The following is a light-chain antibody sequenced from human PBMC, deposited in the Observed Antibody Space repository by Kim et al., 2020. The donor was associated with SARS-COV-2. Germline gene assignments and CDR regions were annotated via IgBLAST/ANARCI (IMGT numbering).Light chain of an antibody. CDR3: CSYAGTNPSKV. Sequence: QSALPQPHSVSGSPGQSVTISCTGTSTDVGGYNYVSWYQHHPGKAPKLIIYAVSKRPSGVPDRFSGSKSGNTASLTISGLQAEDEADYYCCSYAGTNPSKVFGSGTKVTVL. CDR1: STDVGGYNY. V-gene: IGLV2-11*01. J-gene: IGLJ1*01. CDR2: AVS.